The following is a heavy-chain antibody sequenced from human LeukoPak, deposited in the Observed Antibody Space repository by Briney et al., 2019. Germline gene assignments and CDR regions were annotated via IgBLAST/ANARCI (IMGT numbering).Heavy chain of an antibody. V-gene: IGHV4-61*01. Sequence: SETLSLTCTVSGGSINSGSYYWSWIRQPPGKGLEWIGYMYNSGSANYNPSLKSRVTISLDTSKNQFSLKLNSVTAADTAVYFCARGSISGTRIYYYYYLDVWGKGTTVTISS. CDR2: MYNSGSA. CDR1: GGSINSGSYY. CDR3: ARGSISGTRIYYYYYLDV. D-gene: IGHD1-20*01. J-gene: IGHJ6*03.